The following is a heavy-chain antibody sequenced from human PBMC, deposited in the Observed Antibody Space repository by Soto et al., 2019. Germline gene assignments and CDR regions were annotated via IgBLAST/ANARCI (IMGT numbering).Heavy chain of an antibody. D-gene: IGHD3-22*01. CDR3: AKGVYFDASGGCANY. J-gene: IGHJ4*02. CDR2: ISGSGYAT. V-gene: IGHV3-23*01. Sequence: EVKLKESGGGLFQPGGSARLSCVASGFTFDSYAMSWVRQTPGRGLEWVAAISGSGYATYYTQSVQGRLTISRDKSKNTFFLKMNSLRAEDTAFYFCAKGVYFDASGGCANYWGRGTGVPVSS. CDR1: GFTFDSYA.